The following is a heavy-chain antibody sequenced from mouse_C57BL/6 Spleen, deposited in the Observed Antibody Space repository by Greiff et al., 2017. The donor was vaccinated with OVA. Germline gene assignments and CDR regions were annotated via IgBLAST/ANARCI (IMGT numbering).Heavy chain of an antibody. CDR2: IDPSDSYT. J-gene: IGHJ1*03. Sequence: QVQLQQPGAELVMPGASVKLSCKASGYTFTSYWMHWVKQRPGQGLEWIGEIDPSDSYTNYNQKFKGKATLTVAKYSSTAYLPLSSLTSEALAVYYGARGLTEGGFDVWGTGTTVTVSS. V-gene: IGHV1-69*01. CDR1: GYTFTSYW. CDR3: ARGLTEGGFDV. D-gene: IGHD4-1*01.